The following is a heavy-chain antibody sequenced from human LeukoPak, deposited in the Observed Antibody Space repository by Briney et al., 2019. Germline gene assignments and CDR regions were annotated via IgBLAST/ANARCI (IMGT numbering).Heavy chain of an antibody. CDR1: GGSISSYY. J-gene: IGHJ5*02. V-gene: IGHV4-4*07. Sequence: SETLSLTCTVSGGSISSYYWSWIRQPAGKGLEWIGRIYTSGGTTYNPSPKSRVTMSVDTSKHQFSLKLSSVTAADTAVYYCARDLPLKLLWRGENWFDPWGQRTLVTVSS. CDR2: IYTSGGT. CDR3: ARDLPLKLLWRGENWFDP. D-gene: IGHD3-10*01.